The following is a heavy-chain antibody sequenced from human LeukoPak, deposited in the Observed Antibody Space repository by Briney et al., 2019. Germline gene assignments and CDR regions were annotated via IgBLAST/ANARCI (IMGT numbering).Heavy chain of an antibody. CDR3: ARGSEVQVAGNIDY. V-gene: IGHV4-61*02. CDR1: GGSISSGTYY. CDR2: IYTSGST. Sequence: SETLSLTCTVSGGSISSGTYYRSWIRQPAGKGLEWIGRIYTSGSTNYNPSLKSRVTISADTSKNQFSLKLSSVTAADTAVYYCARGSEVQVAGNIDYWGQGTLVTASS. J-gene: IGHJ4*02. D-gene: IGHD1/OR15-1a*01.